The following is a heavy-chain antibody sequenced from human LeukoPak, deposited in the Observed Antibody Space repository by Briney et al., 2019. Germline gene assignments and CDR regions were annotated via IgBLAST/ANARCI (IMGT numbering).Heavy chain of an antibody. Sequence: ASVKVSCKASGYTFTGYYMHWVRQAPGQGLEWMGWINPNSGGTNYAQKFQGRVTMTRDTSISTAYMELSRLRSDDTAVYYCARVRLLRFLEWLPDYWGQGTLVTVSS. CDR2: INPNSGGT. D-gene: IGHD3-3*01. CDR1: GYTFTGYY. CDR3: ARVRLLRFLEWLPDY. J-gene: IGHJ4*02. V-gene: IGHV1-2*02.